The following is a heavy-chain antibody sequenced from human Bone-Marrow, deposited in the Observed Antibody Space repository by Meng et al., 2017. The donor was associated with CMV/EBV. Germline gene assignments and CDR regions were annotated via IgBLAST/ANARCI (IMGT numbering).Heavy chain of an antibody. V-gene: IGHV3-64*02. CDR2: ISSNGGST. CDR1: GFTFSSYA. Sequence: GGYLRLSCAASGFTFSSYAMHWVRQAPGKGLEYVSAISSNGGSTYYADSVKGRFTISRDNSKNTLYLQMDSLRAEDMAVYYCAIDNYGMDVWGQGTTVTVSS. J-gene: IGHJ6*02. CDR3: AIDNYGMDV.